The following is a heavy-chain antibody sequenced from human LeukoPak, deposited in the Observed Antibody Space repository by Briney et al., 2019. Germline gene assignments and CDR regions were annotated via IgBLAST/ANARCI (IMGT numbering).Heavy chain of an antibody. Sequence: PGGSLRLSCAASGSTFSSYGMHWVRQAPGKGLEWVAVISYDGSNKYYADSVKGRFTISRDNSKNTLYLQMNSLRAEDTAVYYCAKSGYSYGYLDYWGQGTLVTVSS. CDR3: AKSGYSYGYLDY. J-gene: IGHJ4*02. D-gene: IGHD5-18*01. V-gene: IGHV3-30*18. CDR2: ISYDGSNK. CDR1: GSTFSSYG.